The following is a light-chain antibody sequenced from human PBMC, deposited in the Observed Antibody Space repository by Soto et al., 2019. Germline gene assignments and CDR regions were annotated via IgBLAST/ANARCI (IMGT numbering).Light chain of an antibody. J-gene: IGKJ5*01. V-gene: IGKV3-11*01. CDR1: QSVTRF. Sequence: IALTQSPVILSLSPGGRATLSRTASQSVTRFLAWYQQKPGQDPRLLIYDTSNRATGIPARFSGSGSGTDFNLTISSLETEDFAVYYCQQRSDRTPTFGQGTRLEI. CDR3: QQRSDRTPT. CDR2: DTS.